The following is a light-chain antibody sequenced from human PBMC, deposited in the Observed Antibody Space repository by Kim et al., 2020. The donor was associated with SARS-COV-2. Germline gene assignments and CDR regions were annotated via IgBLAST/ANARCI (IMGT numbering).Light chain of an antibody. J-gene: IGKJ1*01. CDR3: QKCDSAPWT. V-gene: IGKV1-27*01. CDR2: AAS. Sequence: DIQMTQSPSSVSASVGDRVTITCRASQDISNYLAWFQLKPGKAPKLLIYAASALQPGVPSRFSGSGSGTDFTLTVTSLQPEDVATYYCQKCDSAPWTFGQGTKVDIK. CDR1: QDISNY.